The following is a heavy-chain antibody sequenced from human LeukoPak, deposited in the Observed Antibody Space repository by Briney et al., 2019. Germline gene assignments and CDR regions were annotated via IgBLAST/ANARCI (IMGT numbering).Heavy chain of an antibody. J-gene: IGHJ4*02. CDR1: GFTFTSYA. CDR2: ISGSGGST. Sequence: GGSLRPSCAVSGFTFTSYAMSGGRQAPGKGLEWVSAISGSGGSTYYADSVKGRFTISRDNSKNTLYLQMNSLRAEDTAVYYCAKSGPRWYSSGWYNYWGQGTLVTVSS. V-gene: IGHV3-23*01. CDR3: AKSGPRWYSSGWYNY. D-gene: IGHD6-19*01.